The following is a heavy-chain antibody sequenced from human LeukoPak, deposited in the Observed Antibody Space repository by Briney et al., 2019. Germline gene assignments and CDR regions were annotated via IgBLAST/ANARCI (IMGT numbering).Heavy chain of an antibody. CDR2: IYYSGST. J-gene: IGHJ4*02. CDR1: GGSINSNSYY. Sequence: SETLSLTCTVSGGSINSNSYYWGWIRQPPGKGLEWIGSIYYSGSTYYNPSLKSRVTISVDTSKNQFSLKLSSVTAADTAVFYCARINYYGNSAFDYWDQGTLVTVSS. V-gene: IGHV4-39*01. D-gene: IGHD3-22*01. CDR3: ARINYYGNSAFDY.